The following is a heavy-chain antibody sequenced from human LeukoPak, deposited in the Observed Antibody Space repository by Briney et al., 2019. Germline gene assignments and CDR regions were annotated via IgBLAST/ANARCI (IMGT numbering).Heavy chain of an antibody. CDR3: ARSNSPLGGNWFDP. D-gene: IGHD3-16*01. Sequence: PSETLSLTCAVYGGSFTDYYWNWLRQPPGKGLEWIGEINHSGSTNYNPSLRSRVTVSVDTSKNQFSLKLNSVTAADTAVYYCARSNSPLGGNWFDPWGQGTLVTVSS. CDR1: GGSFTDYY. CDR2: INHSGST. V-gene: IGHV4-34*01. J-gene: IGHJ5*02.